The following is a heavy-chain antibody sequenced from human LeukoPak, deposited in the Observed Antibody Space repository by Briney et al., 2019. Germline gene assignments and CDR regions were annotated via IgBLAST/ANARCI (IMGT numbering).Heavy chain of an antibody. CDR1: GFTFSSYW. D-gene: IGHD3-10*01. V-gene: IGHV3-7*01. J-gene: IGHJ6*02. CDR2: IKQDGSEK. CDR3: ARSAFRDYYYGMDV. Sequence: GGSLRLSCAASGFTFSSYWMSWVRQSPGKGLEWVANIKQDGSEKYYVDSVKGRFTISRDNAKNSLYLQMNSLGAEDTAVYYCARSAFRDYYYGMDVWGQGTTVTVSS.